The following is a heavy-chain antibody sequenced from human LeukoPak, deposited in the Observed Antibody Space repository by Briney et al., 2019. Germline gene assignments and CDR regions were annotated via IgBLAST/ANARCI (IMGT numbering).Heavy chain of an antibody. Sequence: ASVKVSCKASGYTFTIYGITWVRQAPGQGLEWMGWISPYNGDTNYAENLQGRVTMTTDISTSTAYMELRSLRSDDTALYLCARDSVYRIGWSQGEPHDIWGQGTMVTVSS. V-gene: IGHV1-18*01. CDR2: ISPYNGDT. J-gene: IGHJ3*02. CDR1: GYTFTIYG. CDR3: ARDSVYRIGWSQGEPHDI. D-gene: IGHD6-19*01.